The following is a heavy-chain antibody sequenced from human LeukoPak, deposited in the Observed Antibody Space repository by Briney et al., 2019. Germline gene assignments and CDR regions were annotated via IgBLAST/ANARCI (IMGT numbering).Heavy chain of an antibody. CDR3: AKTTAVATPPLYFQN. CDR1: GFTFSSYA. CDR2: ISGSGRST. Sequence: PGGSLRLSCAASGFTFSSYAMSWVRQAPGKGLEWVSSISGSGRSTYYADSVKGRFTISRDSSKNTLYLQMNSLRAEDTAVYYCAKTTAVATPPLYFQNWGQGTLVTVSS. J-gene: IGHJ1*01. D-gene: IGHD4-23*01. V-gene: IGHV3-23*01.